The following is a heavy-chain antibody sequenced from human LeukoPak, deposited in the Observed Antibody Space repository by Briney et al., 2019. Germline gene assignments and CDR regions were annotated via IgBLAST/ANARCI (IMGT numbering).Heavy chain of an antibody. J-gene: IGHJ3*02. CDR2: ISYRGST. Sequence: PSETLSLTCTVSGNSFSSHYWTWIRQPPGKGLKWIGYISYRGSTNYNPSLKSRVTISIDTSKNQFSLKLSSVTAADTAVYYCARDLATVTKGFDIWGHGTMVSVSS. D-gene: IGHD4-17*01. V-gene: IGHV4-59*11. CDR1: GNSFSSHY. CDR3: ARDLATVTKGFDI.